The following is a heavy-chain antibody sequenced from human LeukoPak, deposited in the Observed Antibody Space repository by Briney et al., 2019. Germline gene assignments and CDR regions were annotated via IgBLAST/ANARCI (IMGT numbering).Heavy chain of an antibody. CDR2: IFPGDSDT. CDR3: ARPLGVTIAFDI. J-gene: IGHJ3*02. CDR1: GYSFTSYW. V-gene: IGHV5-51*01. Sequence: GESLKISCKGSGYSFTSYWIGWVRQMPGRGLEWMGVIFPGDSDTRYSPSFQGQVTMSVDKSISTAYLQWDSLKASDTAIYYCARPLGVTIAFDIWGQGTIVTVSS. D-gene: IGHD3-10*01.